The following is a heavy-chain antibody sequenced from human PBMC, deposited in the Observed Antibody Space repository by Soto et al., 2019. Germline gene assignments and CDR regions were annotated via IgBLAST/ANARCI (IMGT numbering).Heavy chain of an antibody. V-gene: IGHV3-30-3*01. CDR3: ARGRSGTGRYYDNWFGP. D-gene: IGHD1-26*01. J-gene: IGHJ5*02. CDR1: GFTFSDNN. Sequence: GGSLRLSCAASGFTFSDNNIHWVRQAPGKGLEWVAGILYDGSNKYYSDSVKGRFTISRDNSKNTLYLQMNSLRPEDTAVYYCARGRSGTGRYYDNWFGPWGQGTLVTVSS. CDR2: ILYDGSNK.